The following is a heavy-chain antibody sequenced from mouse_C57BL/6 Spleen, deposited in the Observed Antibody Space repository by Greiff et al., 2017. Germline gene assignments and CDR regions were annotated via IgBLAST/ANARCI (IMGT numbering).Heavy chain of an antibody. Sequence: EVKLVEPGGGLVQPGGSLSLSCAASGFTFTDYYMSWVRQPPGKALEWLGFIRNKANGYTTEYSASVKGRFTISRDNSQSILYLQMHALRAEDSATYYCAGSYSHYWYFDVWGTGTTVTVSS. CDR2: IRNKANGYTT. V-gene: IGHV7-3*01. CDR3: AGSYSHYWYFDV. CDR1: GFTFTDYY. D-gene: IGHD2-12*01. J-gene: IGHJ1*03.